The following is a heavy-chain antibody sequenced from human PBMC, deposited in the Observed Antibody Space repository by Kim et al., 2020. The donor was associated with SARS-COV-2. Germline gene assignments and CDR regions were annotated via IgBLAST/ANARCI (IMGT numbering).Heavy chain of an antibody. CDR1: GFTFSSYG. D-gene: IGHD5-18*01. J-gene: IGHJ4*02. CDR2: ISYDGSNK. V-gene: IGHV3-30*18. CDR3: AKDSLDVDTAMVLPLDY. Sequence: GGSLRLSCAASGFTFSSYGMHWVRQAPGKGLEWVAVISYDGSNKYYADSVKGRFTISRDNSKNTLYLQMNSLRAEDTAVYYCAKDSLDVDTAMVLPLDYWGQGTLVTVSS.